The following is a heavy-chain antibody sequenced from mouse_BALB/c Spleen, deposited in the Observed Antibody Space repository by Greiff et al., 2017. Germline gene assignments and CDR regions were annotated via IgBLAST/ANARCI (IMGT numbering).Heavy chain of an antibody. CDR2: INPSNGRT. D-gene: IGHD2-4*01. CDR1: GYTFTSYW. V-gene: IGHV1S81*02. J-gene: IGHJ3*01. CDR3: ARGDYDYDDGFAY. Sequence: VQLQQSGPELVKPGASVKLSCKASGYTFTSYWMHWVKQRPGQGLEWIGEINPSNGRTNYNEKFKSKATLTVDKSSSTAYMQLSSLTSEDSAVYYCARGDYDYDDGFAYWGQGTLVTVSA.